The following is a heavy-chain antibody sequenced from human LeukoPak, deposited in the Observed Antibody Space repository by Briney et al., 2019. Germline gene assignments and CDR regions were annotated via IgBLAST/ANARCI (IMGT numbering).Heavy chain of an antibody. CDR2: IYYSGST. CDR1: GGSISSSSYY. Sequence: SETLSLTCTVSGGSISSSSYYWGWIRQPPGKGLEWIGSIYYSGSTYYNPSLKSRVTISVDTSKNQFSLKLSSVTAADTAVYYCARAMGGYYYGSGRQFDPWGQGTLVTVSS. J-gene: IGHJ5*02. V-gene: IGHV4-39*07. CDR3: ARAMGGYYYGSGRQFDP. D-gene: IGHD3-10*01.